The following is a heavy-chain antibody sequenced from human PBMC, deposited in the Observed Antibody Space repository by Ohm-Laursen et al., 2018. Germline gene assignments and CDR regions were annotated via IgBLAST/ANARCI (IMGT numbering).Heavy chain of an antibody. D-gene: IGHD4-11*01. CDR1: GFTFSDYA. V-gene: IGHV3-74*01. Sequence: SLRLSCTASGFTFSDYAMHWVRQAPGKGLVWVSRINGDGSSTTYADPVKGRFTISRDNAKNTVYVQMNGLRAEDTAVYYCARARHSNYRFDAFDMWGQGTMVTVSS. CDR3: ARARHSNYRFDAFDM. CDR2: INGDGSST. J-gene: IGHJ3*02.